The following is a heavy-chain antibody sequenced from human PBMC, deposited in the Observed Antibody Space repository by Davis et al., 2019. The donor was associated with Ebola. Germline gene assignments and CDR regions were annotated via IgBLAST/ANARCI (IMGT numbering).Heavy chain of an antibody. D-gene: IGHD5-18*01. CDR2: ISGSGGST. V-gene: IGHV3-23*01. J-gene: IGHJ4*02. CDR1: GFTFSSYS. Sequence: PGGSLRLSCAASGFTFSSYSMNWVRQAPGKGLEWVSAISGSGGSTYYADSVKGRFTISRDNSKNTLYLQMNSLRAEDTAVYYCAKDHEVDTAMTTLDYWGQGTLVTVSS. CDR3: AKDHEVDTAMTTLDY.